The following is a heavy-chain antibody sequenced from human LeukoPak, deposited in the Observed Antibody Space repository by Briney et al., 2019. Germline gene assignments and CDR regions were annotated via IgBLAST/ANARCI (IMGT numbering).Heavy chain of an antibody. CDR2: IYYSGST. CDR3: ARYTRYCSSTSCYGFDY. Sequence: SETLSLTCTVSGGSISSSSYYWGWIRQPPGKGLEWIGSIYYSGSTYYNPSPKSRVTISVDTSKNQFSLKLSSVTAADTAVYYCARYTRYCSSTSCYGFDYWGQGTLVTVSS. J-gene: IGHJ4*02. D-gene: IGHD2-2*01. V-gene: IGHV4-39*07. CDR1: GGSISSSSYY.